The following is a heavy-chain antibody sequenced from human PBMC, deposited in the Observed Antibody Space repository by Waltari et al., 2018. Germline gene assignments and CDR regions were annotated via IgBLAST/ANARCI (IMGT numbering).Heavy chain of an antibody. CDR2: VYYSGTT. D-gene: IGHD6-13*01. Sequence: QLQLQESGPGLVKPSATLSLTCTVSGDSISRSSYYWGWIRQPPGKGLEWIGTVYYSGTTYYSPSLRSRVSISLDTSKNYYSLRLSSVTAADSAVYYCARVGFYSSSWKALNWFDPWGQGTLVTVSS. CDR3: ARVGFYSSSWKALNWFDP. CDR1: GDSISRSSYY. J-gene: IGHJ5*02. V-gene: IGHV4-39*02.